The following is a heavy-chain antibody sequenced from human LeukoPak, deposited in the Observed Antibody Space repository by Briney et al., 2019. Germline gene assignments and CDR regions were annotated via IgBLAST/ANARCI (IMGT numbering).Heavy chain of an antibody. J-gene: IGHJ4*02. D-gene: IGHD3-22*01. CDR3: ARAPGGTQASSGYFGY. CDR1: EFTDSSNY. CDR2: FDSDGRT. Sequence: GGSLSLSCAASEFTDSSNYMSWVRQPPGQGQVPRSVFDSDGRTYYADSVKGRFTISRDNSKNTLYLQMNSLRAEDTAVYYCARAPGGTQASSGYFGYWGQGTLVTVFS. V-gene: IGHV3-53*01.